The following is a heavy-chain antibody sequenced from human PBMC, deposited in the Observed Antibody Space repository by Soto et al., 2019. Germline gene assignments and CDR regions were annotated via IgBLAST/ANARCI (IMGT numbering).Heavy chain of an antibody. D-gene: IGHD3-22*01. CDR1: GFTFSSYS. J-gene: IGHJ4*02. CDR3: ARLTSYYSSGYYCY. CDR2: ISSSSNYI. V-gene: IGHV3-21*01. Sequence: EVQLVESGGGLVKPGGSLRLSCAASGFTFSSYSMNWVRQAAGKALEWVSSISSSSNYIYYADSVKGRFTISRDNAKNSLYLQMNSLRAEDSAVYYCARLTSYYSSGYYCYWGQGTLVTVSS.